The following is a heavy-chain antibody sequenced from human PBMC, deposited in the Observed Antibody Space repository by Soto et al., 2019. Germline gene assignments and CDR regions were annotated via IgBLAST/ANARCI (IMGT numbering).Heavy chain of an antibody. CDR3: ARAGEGGGADY. CDR2: ISSSSSYI. V-gene: IGHV3-21*01. D-gene: IGHD3-16*01. CDR1: GFTFSSYS. Sequence: EVQLVESGGGLVKPGGSLRLSCAASGFTFSSYSMNWVRQAPGKGLEWVSSISSSSSYIYYADSVKGRFTISRDNAKNSLYLQMNSLRAEETAVYYCARAGEGGGADYWGQGTLVTVSS. J-gene: IGHJ4*02.